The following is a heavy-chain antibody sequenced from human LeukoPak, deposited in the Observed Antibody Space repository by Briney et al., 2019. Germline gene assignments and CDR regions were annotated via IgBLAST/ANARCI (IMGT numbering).Heavy chain of an antibody. Sequence: PGGSLRLSCAASGFTFSSYAMSWVRQAPGKGLEWVSAISGSGGSTYYADSVKGRFTISRDNSKNTLYLQMNSLRAEDTAVYYCAKDIRQYQLQQYLDYWGQGTLVTVSS. CDR3: AKDIRQYQLQQYLDY. J-gene: IGHJ4*02. V-gene: IGHV3-23*01. CDR1: GFTFSSYA. CDR2: ISGSGGST. D-gene: IGHD2-2*01.